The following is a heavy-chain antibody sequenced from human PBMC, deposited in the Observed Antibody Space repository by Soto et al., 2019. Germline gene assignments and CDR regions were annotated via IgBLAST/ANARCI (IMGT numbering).Heavy chain of an antibody. V-gene: IGHV3-7*01. Sequence: EVQLVESGGGLVQPGGSLRLSCAASGFTFSSYWMSWVRQAPGKGLEWVANIKQDGSEKYYVDSVKGRFTISRDNAKNSLYLQMNSLRAEDTAVYYCARVGKTLTVTTFPPVYYYYYMDVWGKGTTVTVSS. CDR1: GFTFSSYW. CDR3: ARVGKTLTVTTFPPVYYYYYMDV. D-gene: IGHD4-17*01. J-gene: IGHJ6*03. CDR2: IKQDGSEK.